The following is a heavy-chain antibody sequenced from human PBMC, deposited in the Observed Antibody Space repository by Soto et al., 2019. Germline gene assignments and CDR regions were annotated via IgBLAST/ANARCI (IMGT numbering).Heavy chain of an antibody. CDR3: AMSAGYGGAFDV. CDR2: ITNNGDTT. D-gene: IGHD5-12*01. CDR1: GFTFSIYA. V-gene: IGHV3-23*04. Sequence: EKQLVESGGALAQPGGSLRLSCVGSGFTFSIYALTWVRQAPGKGLEWVSLITNNGDTTFFGDSVKGRFSISRDNSQNTLYLQLENLRAEDTAVYYCAMSAGYGGAFDVWCQGTMVAVSS. J-gene: IGHJ3*01.